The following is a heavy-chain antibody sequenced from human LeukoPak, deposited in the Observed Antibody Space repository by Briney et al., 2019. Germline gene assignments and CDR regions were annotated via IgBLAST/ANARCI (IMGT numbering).Heavy chain of an antibody. CDR3: ARMAYDSGGSFHFDY. D-gene: IGHD3-22*01. V-gene: IGHV4-59*08. CDR2: IHYSGST. CDR1: GGSISSYY. Sequence: SETLSLTCTVSGGSISSYYWSWIRQPPGRGLEWIGYIHYSGSTNYNPSLKSRITISVDTSKTRFSLNLKSVTAADMAVYYCARMAYDSGGSFHFDYWGQGTLVTVSS. J-gene: IGHJ4*02.